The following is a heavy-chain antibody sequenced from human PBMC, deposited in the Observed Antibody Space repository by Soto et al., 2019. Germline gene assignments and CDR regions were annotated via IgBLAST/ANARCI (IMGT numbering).Heavy chain of an antibody. J-gene: IGHJ4*02. CDR3: ARLSGYSSGYDY. V-gene: IGHV4-59*01. CDR1: GGSISSYY. Sequence: SETLSLTCTVSGGSISSYYWSWIRQPPGKGLEWIGYIYYSGSTNYNPSLKSRVTISVDTSKNQFSLKLSSVTAADTAVYYCARLSGYSSGYDYWGQGTLVTVSS. CDR2: IYYSGST. D-gene: IGHD3-22*01.